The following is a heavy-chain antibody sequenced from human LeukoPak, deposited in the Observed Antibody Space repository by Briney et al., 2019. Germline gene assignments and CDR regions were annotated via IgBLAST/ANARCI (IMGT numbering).Heavy chain of an antibody. Sequence: GGSLRLSCAASGFTFSSTSMSWVRQAPGKGLEWVAVTVGGGDGTYYADSVKGRFTISRDNSNNTLYLQMNSLRAEDTALYYCAGRPTGYSSGYIFWGQGALVTVSS. CDR2: TVGGGDGT. V-gene: IGHV3-23*01. J-gene: IGHJ1*01. D-gene: IGHD5-18*01. CDR3: AGRPTGYSSGYIF. CDR1: GFTFSSTS.